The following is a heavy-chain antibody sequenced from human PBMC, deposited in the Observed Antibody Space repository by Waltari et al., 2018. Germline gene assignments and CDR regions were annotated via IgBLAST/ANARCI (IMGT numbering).Heavy chain of an antibody. V-gene: IGHV3-64*01. CDR2: ISNNGGTT. D-gene: IGHD6-19*01. CDR1: GLRFTNYA. Sequence: EVQIVESGGGLVQPGGSLRLSCTASGLRFTNYAIHWVRQAPGKGLEYVSGISNNGGTTYYANSVKGRFTISRDNFENTVFLQMGSLRAEDTAVYYCARGGWESSGWPFDFWGQGTLVTVSS. CDR3: ARGGWESSGWPFDF. J-gene: IGHJ4*02.